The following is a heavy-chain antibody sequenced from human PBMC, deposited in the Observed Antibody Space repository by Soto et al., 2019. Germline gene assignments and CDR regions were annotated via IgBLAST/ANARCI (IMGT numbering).Heavy chain of an antibody. D-gene: IGHD3-10*01. CDR2: INAGNGNT. CDR1: GYTFTSYA. CDR3: ARDFSWFGELIASDY. V-gene: IGHV1-3*01. J-gene: IGHJ4*02. Sequence: QVQLVQSGAEVKKPGASVKVSCKASGYTFTSYAMHWVRQAPGQRLEWMGWINAGNGNTKYSHKFQGRVTITSDTSASTAYMELSSLRSEDTAVYYCARDFSWFGELIASDYWGQGTLVTVSS.